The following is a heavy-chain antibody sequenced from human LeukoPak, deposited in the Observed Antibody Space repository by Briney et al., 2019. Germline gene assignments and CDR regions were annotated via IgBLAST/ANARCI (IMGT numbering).Heavy chain of an antibody. Sequence: GGSLRLSCAASGFTFSSYGMSWVRQAPGKGLEWVSAISGSGGSTYYADSVKGRFTISRDNSKNTLYLQMNSLRAEDTAVYYCANTDCSGGSCYPNWFDPWGQGTLVTVSS. CDR2: ISGSGGST. D-gene: IGHD2-15*01. J-gene: IGHJ5*02. CDR3: ANTDCSGGSCYPNWFDP. CDR1: GFTFSSYG. V-gene: IGHV3-23*01.